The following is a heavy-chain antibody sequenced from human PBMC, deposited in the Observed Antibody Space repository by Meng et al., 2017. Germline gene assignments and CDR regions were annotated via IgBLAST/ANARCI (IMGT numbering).Heavy chain of an antibody. CDR1: GGYFSGYY. D-gene: IGHD3-22*01. Sequence: QVQVQHWGAGLVKPSETLSLTCAVYGGYFSGYYWSWIRQPPGKGLEWIGEINHSGSTNYNPSLKSRVTISVDTSKNQFSLKLSSVTAADTAVYYCASDNYYDSSGYSYWYFDLWGRGTLVTVSS. CDR3: ASDNYYDSSGYSYWYFDL. CDR2: INHSGST. J-gene: IGHJ2*01. V-gene: IGHV4-34*01.